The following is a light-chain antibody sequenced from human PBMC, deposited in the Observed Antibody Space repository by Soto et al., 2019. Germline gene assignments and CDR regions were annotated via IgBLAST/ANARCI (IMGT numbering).Light chain of an antibody. Sequence: QPVLTQSPSASASLGASVKLTCTLSSGHSSYNIAWYQHQSEKGPRYLMKLNSDGSHNRGDGIPDRFSGSSSGAERYLTISSLQSEDEADYYCQTWDTGIRVFGGGTQLTVL. V-gene: IGLV4-69*01. CDR2: LNSDGSH. CDR1: SGHSSYN. J-gene: IGLJ3*02. CDR3: QTWDTGIRV.